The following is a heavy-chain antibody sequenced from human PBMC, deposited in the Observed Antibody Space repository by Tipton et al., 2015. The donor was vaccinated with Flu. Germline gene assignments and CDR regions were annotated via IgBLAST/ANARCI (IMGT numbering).Heavy chain of an antibody. V-gene: IGHV1-18*04. J-gene: IGHJ6*03. Sequence: QLVQSGAEVKKPGASVKVSCKASGYTFTSYGISWVRQAPGQGLEWMGWISAYNGNTNYAQKLQGRVTMTTDTSTSTAYMELRSLRSDDTAVYYCARVPYSYGLYYYYYMDVWGKGTTVTVSS. CDR1: GYTFTSYG. CDR2: ISAYNGNT. CDR3: ARVPYSYGLYYYYYMDV. D-gene: IGHD5-18*01.